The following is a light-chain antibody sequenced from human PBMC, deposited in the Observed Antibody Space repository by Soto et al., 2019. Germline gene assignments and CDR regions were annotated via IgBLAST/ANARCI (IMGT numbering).Light chain of an antibody. CDR1: SSNIAFNP. J-gene: IGLJ1*01. CDR3: CSSNGVSTLL. Sequence: QSVLTQPPSASGTPGQRVTISCSGSSSNIAFNPVNWYQHLPGTAPKVLVYENNRRPSGVPDRFSGSKSGTSASLAISGLQDEEEAHHSCCSSNGVSTLLFATGTKVTV. CDR2: ENN. V-gene: IGLV1-44*01.